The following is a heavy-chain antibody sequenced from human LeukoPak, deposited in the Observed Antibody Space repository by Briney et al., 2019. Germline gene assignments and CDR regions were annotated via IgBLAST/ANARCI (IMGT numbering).Heavy chain of an antibody. D-gene: IGHD5-24*01. CDR1: GYTFTSYA. Sequence: GASVKVSCKASGYTFTSYAMNWVRQAPGQGLEWMGWINTNTGNPTYAQGFTGRFVFSLDTSVSTAYLQISSLKAEDTAVYYCARGDRDGYNFPPEYFQHWGQGTLVTVSS. CDR2: INTNTGNP. V-gene: IGHV7-4-1*02. CDR3: ARGDRDGYNFPPEYFQH. J-gene: IGHJ1*01.